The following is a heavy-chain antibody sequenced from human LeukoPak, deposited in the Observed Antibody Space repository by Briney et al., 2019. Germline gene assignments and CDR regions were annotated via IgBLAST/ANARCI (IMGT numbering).Heavy chain of an antibody. J-gene: IGHJ4*02. V-gene: IGHV1-2*02. D-gene: IGHD1-14*01. CDR2: INPDSGAT. Sequence: ASVKVSCKASGSTFTGYYMHWVRQAPGQGLEWMGWINPDSGATNYAQRFQGRVTMTRDTSISTAYMELSRLRSDDTALYYCARSEMADYWGQGTLVTVSS. CDR3: ARSEMADY. CDR1: GSTFTGYY.